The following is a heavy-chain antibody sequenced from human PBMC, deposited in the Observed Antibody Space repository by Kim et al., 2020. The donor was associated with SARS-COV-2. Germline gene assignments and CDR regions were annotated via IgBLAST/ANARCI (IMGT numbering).Heavy chain of an antibody. CDR3: AKDRTTVTHLDY. J-gene: IGHJ4*02. CDR2: K. V-gene: IGHV3-30*02. D-gene: IGHD4-17*01. Sequence: KYYGDSVKGRLTISRDNSKNTLYLQMNSLRAEETAVYYCAKDRTTVTHLDYWGQGTLVTVSS.